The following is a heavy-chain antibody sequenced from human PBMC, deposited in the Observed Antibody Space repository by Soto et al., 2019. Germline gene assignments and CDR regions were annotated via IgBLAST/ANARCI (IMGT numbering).Heavy chain of an antibody. Sequence: GGSLRLSCAASGFTFSSYAMSWVRQAPGKGLEWVSAISGSGGSTYYADSVKGRFTISRDNSKNTLYLQMNSLRAEDTAVYYCAKESMEKYYDFWSGYRLGWFDPWGQGTLVTVSS. J-gene: IGHJ5*02. D-gene: IGHD3-3*01. CDR3: AKESMEKYYDFWSGYRLGWFDP. CDR2: ISGSGGST. CDR1: GFTFSSYA. V-gene: IGHV3-23*01.